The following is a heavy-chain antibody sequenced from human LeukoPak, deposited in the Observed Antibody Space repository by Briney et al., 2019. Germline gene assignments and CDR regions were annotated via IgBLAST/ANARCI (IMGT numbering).Heavy chain of an antibody. D-gene: IGHD2-2*01. V-gene: IGHV4-34*01. CDR1: GGSFSGYY. CDR3: ARMPSDIVVVPAANYYYYMDV. J-gene: IGHJ6*03. CDR2: INHSGSA. Sequence: PSETLSLTCAVYGGSFSGYYWSWIRQTPGKGLEWIGEINHSGSAKYNPSLKSRVTISVTLSKNQFSLDLSSVTAADTAVYYCARMPSDIVVVPAANYYYYMDVWGKGTTVTVSS.